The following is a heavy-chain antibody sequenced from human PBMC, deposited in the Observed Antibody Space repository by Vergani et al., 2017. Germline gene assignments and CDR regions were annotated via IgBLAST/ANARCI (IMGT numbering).Heavy chain of an antibody. V-gene: IGHV3-48*01. CDR2: ISSSSSTI. J-gene: IGHJ4*02. D-gene: IGHD2-2*01. CDR1: GFTFSSYS. Sequence: EVQLVESGGGLVQPGGSLRLSCAASGFTFSSYSMNGVRQAPGKGLEWVSYISSSSSTIYYADSVKGRFTISRDNAKNSLYLQMNSLRAEDTAVYYCAREWLDSRVPAASEIFDYWGQGTLVTVSS. CDR3: AREWLDSRVPAASEIFDY.